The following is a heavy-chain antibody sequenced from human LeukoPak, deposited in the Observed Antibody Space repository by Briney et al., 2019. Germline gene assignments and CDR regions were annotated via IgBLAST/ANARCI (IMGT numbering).Heavy chain of an antibody. J-gene: IGHJ4*02. V-gene: IGHV1-2*02. CDR1: GYTFTGYY. Sequence: ASVKVSCKASGYTFTGYYMHWVRQAPGQGLEWMGWINLNSGGTNYAQKFQGRVTMTRDTSISTAYMELSRLRSDDTAVYYCARKSSGRWLQFLGYWGQGTLVTVSS. CDR3: ARKSSGRWLQFLGY. D-gene: IGHD5-24*01. CDR2: INLNSGGT.